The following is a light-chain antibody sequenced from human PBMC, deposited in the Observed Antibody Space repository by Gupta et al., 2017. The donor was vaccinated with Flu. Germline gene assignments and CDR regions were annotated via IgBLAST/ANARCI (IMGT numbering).Light chain of an antibody. CDR1: SSDTGGYNY. J-gene: IGLJ3*02. Sequence: QSARTQPAPVSVSPGHSITISRTVTSSDTGGYNYVSWYQQHPGKAPNFMIYEVSNRPSGVPNRFSASKSGNTASLTISSLQADDESYDYCSSYTRSTTRVFGGGTKLTVL. CDR2: EVS. V-gene: IGLV2-14*01. CDR3: SSYTRSTTRV.